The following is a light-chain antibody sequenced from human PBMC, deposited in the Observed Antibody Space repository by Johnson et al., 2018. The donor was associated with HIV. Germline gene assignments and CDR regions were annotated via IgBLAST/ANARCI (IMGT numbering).Light chain of an antibody. CDR2: DNS. CDR1: SSNIGNNY. V-gene: IGLV1-51*01. CDR3: GTWDSSVRTGF. J-gene: IGLJ1*01. Sequence: QSVLTQPPSVSAAPGQKVTISCYGSSSNIGNNYVSWYQQVPGAAPKLLIYDNSKRPSGIPDRFSGSKSGTSATLGITGLQTGDEADYYCGTWDSSVRTGFFGTGTKVTVL.